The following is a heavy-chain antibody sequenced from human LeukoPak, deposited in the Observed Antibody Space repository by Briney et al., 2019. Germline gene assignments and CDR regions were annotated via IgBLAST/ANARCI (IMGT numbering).Heavy chain of an antibody. J-gene: IGHJ4*02. Sequence: GASVKVSCQASGYTFTDYYIHWVRQAPGPGLGWMGWINPNSGGTNYAQKFQGRVAMTRGTSISTAYMELSRLKSDDTAVYYCARDPPTGGATTFDYWGQGTLVTVSS. D-gene: IGHD1-26*01. CDR2: INPNSGGT. V-gene: IGHV1-2*02. CDR1: GYTFTDYY. CDR3: ARDPPTGGATTFDY.